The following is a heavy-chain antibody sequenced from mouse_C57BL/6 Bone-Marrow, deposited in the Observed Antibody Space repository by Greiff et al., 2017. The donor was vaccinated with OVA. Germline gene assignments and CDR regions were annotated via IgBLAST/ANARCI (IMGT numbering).Heavy chain of an antibody. V-gene: IGHV5-4*01. CDR3: ARDRGLRRYAMDY. J-gene: IGHJ4*01. D-gene: IGHD2-4*01. CDR1: GFTFSSYA. CDR2: ISDGGSYT. Sequence: EVKLMESGGGLVKPGGSLKLSCAASGFTFSSYAMSWVRQTPEKRLEWVATISDGGSYTYYPDNVKGRFTMSRDNAKSKLYLQMSHLKSEDTAMYYCARDRGLRRYAMDYWGQGTSVTVSS.